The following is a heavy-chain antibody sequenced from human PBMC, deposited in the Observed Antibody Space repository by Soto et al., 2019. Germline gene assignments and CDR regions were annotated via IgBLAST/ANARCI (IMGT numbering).Heavy chain of an antibody. CDR1: GFTFSTYS. CDR2: ISSRSYTI. V-gene: IGHV3-48*02. Sequence: EVKLVESGGDLVQPGRSLRLSCAASGFTFSTYSMNWVRQAPGKGLEWVSYISSRSYTIYYVDSVKGRFTISRDNAKNSLYLQMNSLRDEDTAVYYCARGGSSSDNGMDVWGQGTTVTVSS. J-gene: IGHJ6*02. CDR3: ARGGSSSDNGMDV. D-gene: IGHD6-6*01.